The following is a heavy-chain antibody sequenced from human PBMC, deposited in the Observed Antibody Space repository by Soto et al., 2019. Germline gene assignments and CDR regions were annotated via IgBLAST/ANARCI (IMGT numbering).Heavy chain of an antibody. V-gene: IGHV3-23*01. J-gene: IGHJ6*02. D-gene: IGHD3-10*01. Sequence: LRLSFAASGFTFSSSAMSWVRQAPWKVLEWVSAISGIGGSTYYADSVKGRFTISRDNSKNTLYLQMNSLRAEDTAVYYCAKGDFGELPSIYHYGMDVWDQGTTITVSS. CDR2: ISGIGGST. CDR1: GFTFSSSA. CDR3: AKGDFGELPSIYHYGMDV.